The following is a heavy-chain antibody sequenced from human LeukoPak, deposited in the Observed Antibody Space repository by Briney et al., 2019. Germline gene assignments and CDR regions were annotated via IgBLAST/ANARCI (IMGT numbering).Heavy chain of an antibody. J-gene: IGHJ4*02. Sequence: GGSLRLSCAASGFTFSSYGMHWVRQAPGKGLEWVAVISYDGSNKYYADSVKGRFTISGDNSKNTLYLQMNSLRAEDTAVYYCAKERSGYDFWSGYFDYWGQGTLVTVS. V-gene: IGHV3-30*18. D-gene: IGHD3-3*01. CDR1: GFTFSSYG. CDR3: AKERSGYDFWSGYFDY. CDR2: ISYDGSNK.